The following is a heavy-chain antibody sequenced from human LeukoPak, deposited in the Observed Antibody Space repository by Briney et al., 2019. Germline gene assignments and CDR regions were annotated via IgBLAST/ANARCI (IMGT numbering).Heavy chain of an antibody. CDR1: GGTFSSYA. CDR3: AILTTRSYYGMDV. D-gene: IGHD4-11*01. J-gene: IGHJ6*02. V-gene: IGHV1-69*04. Sequence: SVKVSCRASGGTFSSYAISWVRQAPGQGLEWMGRIIPILGIANYAQKFQGRVTITADKSTSTAYMELSSLRSEDTAVYYCAILTTRSYYGMDVWGQGTTVTVSS. CDR2: IIPILGIA.